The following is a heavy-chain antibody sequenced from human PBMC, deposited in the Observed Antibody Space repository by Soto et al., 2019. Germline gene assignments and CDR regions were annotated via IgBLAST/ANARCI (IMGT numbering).Heavy chain of an antibody. Sequence: SETLSLTCAISGAPITWGDYSWNWIRQPPGKGLEWIGYIFHGGSTYYNPSLRSRVTISVDKSKNQFSLKLSSVTAADTAVYYCARPDDEYYFDYWGQATLVTVSS. CDR2: IFHGGST. CDR1: GAPITWGDYS. J-gene: IGHJ4*02. CDR3: ARPDDEYYFDY. D-gene: IGHD3-16*01. V-gene: IGHV4-30-2*01.